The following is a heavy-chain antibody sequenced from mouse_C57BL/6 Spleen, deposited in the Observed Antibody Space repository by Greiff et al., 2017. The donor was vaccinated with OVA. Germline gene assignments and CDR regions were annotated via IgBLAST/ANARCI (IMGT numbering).Heavy chain of an antibody. Sequence: EVQLVESGGGLVKPGGSLKLSCAASGFTFSSYAMSWVRQTPEKRLEWVATISDGGSYTYYPDNVKGRFTISRDNAKNNLYLQMSHLKSEDTAMYYCARAGTRFDYWGQGTTLTVSS. CDR2: ISDGGSYT. CDR1: GFTFSSYA. V-gene: IGHV5-4*01. J-gene: IGHJ2*01. D-gene: IGHD3-3*01. CDR3: ARAGTRFDY.